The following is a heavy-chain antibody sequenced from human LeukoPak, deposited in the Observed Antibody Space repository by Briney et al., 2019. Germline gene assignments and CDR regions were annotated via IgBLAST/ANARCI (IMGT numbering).Heavy chain of an antibody. D-gene: IGHD6-6*01. CDR3: ARVEIYSSLSDY. CDR2: ISSSSSYI. J-gene: IGHJ4*02. Sequence: GGSLRLSCAASGFTFSSYSMNWVRQAPGGGLEWVSSISSSSSYIYYADSVKGRFTVSRDNAKNSLYLQMNSLRAEDTAVYYCARVEIYSSLSDYWGQGTLVTVSS. CDR1: GFTFSSYS. V-gene: IGHV3-21*01.